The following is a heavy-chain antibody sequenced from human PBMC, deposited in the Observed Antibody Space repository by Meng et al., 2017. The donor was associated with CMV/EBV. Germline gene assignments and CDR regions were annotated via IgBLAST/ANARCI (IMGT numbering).Heavy chain of an antibody. CDR2: VNSNNDAT. CDR3: VRSSGWSLFDY. V-gene: IGHV1-2*02. J-gene: IGHJ4*02. D-gene: IGHD6-19*01. CDR1: GFTFSDYY. Sequence: QVQRGQSGAEMKKPGASGKVSCTTSGFTFSDYYIHWVRQAPGQGLEWMGWVNSNNDATNYARKFQGRVSMTRDTSISTAHMELSRLMSDDTAVYYCVRSSGWSLFDYWGQGTLVTVSS.